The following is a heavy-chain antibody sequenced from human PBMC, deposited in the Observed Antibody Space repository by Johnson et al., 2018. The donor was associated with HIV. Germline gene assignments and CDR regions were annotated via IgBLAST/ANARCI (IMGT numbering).Heavy chain of an antibody. CDR3: ARLPSGYSRDAFDI. V-gene: IGHV3-30-3*01. CDR2: ISYDGSNK. Sequence: QVQLVESGGGVVQPGRSLSLSCAASGFTFSSYAMHWVRQAPGKGLEWVAVISYDGSNKYFADSVKGRFTISSDNSKNTLYLQMNRLRPEDTAVYYCARLPSGYSRDAFDIWGQGTMVTVSS. CDR1: GFTFSSYA. D-gene: IGHD5-18*01. J-gene: IGHJ3*02.